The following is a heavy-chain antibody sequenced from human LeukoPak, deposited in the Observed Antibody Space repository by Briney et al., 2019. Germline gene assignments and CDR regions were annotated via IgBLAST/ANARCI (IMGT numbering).Heavy chain of an antibody. J-gene: IGHJ4*02. V-gene: IGHV4-4*07. CDR1: GASVSIYY. D-gene: IGHD2-2*01. CDR3: ARVSCSDSSCSSWYFDY. Sequence: PSETLTPTCTASGASVSIYYWSWIRQPAGKGLEWIGRIYTSGGTTYNPSLDDNPSLKSRVTMSVDASKNQFSLKLSSVTAADTAIYHCARVSCSDSSCSSWYFDYWGQGTLVTVSS. CDR2: IYTSGGT.